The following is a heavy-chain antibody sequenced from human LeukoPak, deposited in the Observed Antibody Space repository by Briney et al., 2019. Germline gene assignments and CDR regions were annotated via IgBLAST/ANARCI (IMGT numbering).Heavy chain of an antibody. CDR3: ARDWVRGVPYYYMDV. Sequence: ASVKVSCKASGYTFTGYYMHWVRQAPGQGLEWMGWINPNSGGTNYAQKFQGRVTMTRGTSISTAYMELSRLRSDDTAVYYCARDWVRGVPYYYMDVWGKGTTVTISS. D-gene: IGHD3-10*01. V-gene: IGHV1-2*02. CDR1: GYTFTGYY. J-gene: IGHJ6*03. CDR2: INPNSGGT.